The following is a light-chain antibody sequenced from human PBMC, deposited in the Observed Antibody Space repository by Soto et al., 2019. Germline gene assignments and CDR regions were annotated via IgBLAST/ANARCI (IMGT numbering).Light chain of an antibody. Sequence: DVVLTQTPLSSAVTLGQPASISCRSSQSLEARDGNTYLNWLHQRPGQPPRLLIYKVSNRLSGVTDRFIGSGAGTDFTLQITRVEAEDVGIYFCMQATRLRAFGQGTRLEIK. J-gene: IGKJ5*01. V-gene: IGKV2-24*01. CDR2: KVS. CDR3: MQATRLRA. CDR1: QSLEARDGNTY.